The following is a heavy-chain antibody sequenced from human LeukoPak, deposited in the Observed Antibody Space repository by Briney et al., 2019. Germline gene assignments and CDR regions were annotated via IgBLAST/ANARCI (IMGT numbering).Heavy chain of an antibody. CDR3: ARAWRSRDWFDP. D-gene: IGHD5-24*01. CDR2: ISYDGSNK. Sequence: GGSLRLSCAASGFTFSSYAMHWVRQAPGKGLEWVAVISYDGSNKYYVDSVKGRFTISRDNSKNTLYLQMNSLRAEDTAVYYCARAWRSRDWFDPWGQGTLVTVSS. V-gene: IGHV3-30*04. J-gene: IGHJ5*02. CDR1: GFTFSSYA.